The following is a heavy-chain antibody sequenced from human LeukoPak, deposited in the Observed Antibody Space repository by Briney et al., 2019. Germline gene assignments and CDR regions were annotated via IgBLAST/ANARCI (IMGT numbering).Heavy chain of an antibody. D-gene: IGHD2-15*01. CDR2: ISYDGSNK. J-gene: IGHJ6*04. V-gene: IGHV3-30*18. CDR1: GFTFSSYG. CDR3: AKDIGYCSGGSCYPAGMDV. Sequence: GGSLRLSCAATGFTFSSYGMHWVRQAPGKGLEWVAVISYDGSNKYYADSVKGRFTISRDNSKNTLYLQMNSLRAADTAVYCCAKDIGYCSGGSCYPAGMDVWGKGTTVTVSS.